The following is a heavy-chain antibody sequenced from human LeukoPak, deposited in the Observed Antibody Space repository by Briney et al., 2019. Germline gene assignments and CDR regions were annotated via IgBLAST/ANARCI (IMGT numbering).Heavy chain of an antibody. D-gene: IGHD3-3*01. Sequence: SETLSLTCAVSGYSISSGYYWGWIRQPPGKGLEWIGSIYHSGSTYYNPSLKSRVTISVDTSKNQFSLKLSSVTAADTAVYYCAGHGYRSGPNNWFDPWGQGTLVTVSS. CDR3: AGHGYRSGPNNWFDP. V-gene: IGHV4-38-2*01. CDR2: IYHSGST. J-gene: IGHJ5*02. CDR1: GYSISSGYY.